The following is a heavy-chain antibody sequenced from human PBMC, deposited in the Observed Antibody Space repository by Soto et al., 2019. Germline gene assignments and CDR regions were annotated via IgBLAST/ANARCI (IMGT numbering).Heavy chain of an antibody. Sequence: QVQLMQSGAEVKKPGASVKVSCKASGYTFTNYGISWVRQAPGQGLEWMGWINGYNGYTNYEQKFQGRVTMATDTSTSTAYMELRSLRSDDTAVYYCARDGDEEANFDPWGQGTLVTVSS. CDR2: INGYNGYT. J-gene: IGHJ5*02. CDR3: ARDGDEEANFDP. CDR1: GYTFTNYG. D-gene: IGHD4-17*01. V-gene: IGHV1-18*01.